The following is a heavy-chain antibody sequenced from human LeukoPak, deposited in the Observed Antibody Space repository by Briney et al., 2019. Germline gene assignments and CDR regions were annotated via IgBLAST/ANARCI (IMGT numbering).Heavy chain of an antibody. Sequence: PSETLSLTCTVSGGSISSSSYYWGWLRQPPGKGLEWVGSIYYSGSTYYNPSLKSRVTISVDTSKNQFSLKLSSVTAADTAVYYCASPFPFDYWGQGTLVTVSS. D-gene: IGHD2/OR15-2a*01. CDR2: IYYSGST. CDR1: GGSISSSSYY. CDR3: ASPFPFDY. V-gene: IGHV4-39*01. J-gene: IGHJ4*02.